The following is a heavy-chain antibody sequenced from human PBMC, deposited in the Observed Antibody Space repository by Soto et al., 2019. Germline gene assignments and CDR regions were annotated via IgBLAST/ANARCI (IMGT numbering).Heavy chain of an antibody. CDR2: ISSSSSTI. V-gene: IGHV3-48*02. J-gene: IGHJ6*02. Sequence: GGSLRLSCAASGFTFSSYSMNWVRQAPGKGLEWVSYISSSSSTIYYADSVKGRFTISRDNAKNSLYLQMNSLRDEDTAVYYCARFREVVTSYYYYYYGMDVWGQGTTVTVSS. D-gene: IGHD3-22*01. CDR1: GFTFSSYS. CDR3: ARFREVVTSYYYYYYGMDV.